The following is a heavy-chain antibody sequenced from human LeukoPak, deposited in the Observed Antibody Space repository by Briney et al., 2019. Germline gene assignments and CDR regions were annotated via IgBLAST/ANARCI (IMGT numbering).Heavy chain of an antibody. D-gene: IGHD5-18*01. V-gene: IGHV4-59*08. Sequence: PSETLSLTCTVSGGSISSYYWSWIRQPPGKGPEWIGYIYYSGSTNYNPSLKSRVTISVDTSKNQFSLKLSSVTAADTAVYYCARQMDTAMVTGHYYYYMDVWGKGTTVTVPS. CDR2: IYYSGST. CDR3: ARQMDTAMVTGHYYYYMDV. CDR1: GGSISSYY. J-gene: IGHJ6*03.